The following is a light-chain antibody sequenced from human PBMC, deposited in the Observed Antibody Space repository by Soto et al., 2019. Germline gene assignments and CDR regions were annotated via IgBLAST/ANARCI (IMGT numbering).Light chain of an antibody. CDR3: SSYTSSSTLYV. Sequence: QSALTQPASVSGSPGQSITISCTGTSSDVGGYNYVSWYQQHPGKAPKLMIYDVSNRPSGGSNRFSGSKSGNTASLTISGLQADDEADYYCSSYTSSSTLYVFGTGTKVTVL. J-gene: IGLJ1*01. CDR1: SSDVGGYNY. CDR2: DVS. V-gene: IGLV2-14*01.